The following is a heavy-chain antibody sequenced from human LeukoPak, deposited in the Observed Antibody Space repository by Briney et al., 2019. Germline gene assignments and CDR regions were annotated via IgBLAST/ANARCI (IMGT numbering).Heavy chain of an antibody. J-gene: IGHJ1*01. D-gene: IGHD2-2*01. Sequence: SETLSLTCTVSSDSISSSYWSWIRQPPGKGLEWIGYIYYSGSTNYNPSLKSRVAISVDTSKNQFSLKLNSVTAADTAVYYCARGYCSSTICFQYFHHWGQGTLVSVSS. CDR3: ARGYCSSTICFQYFHH. CDR2: IYYSGST. V-gene: IGHV4-59*01. CDR1: SDSISSSY.